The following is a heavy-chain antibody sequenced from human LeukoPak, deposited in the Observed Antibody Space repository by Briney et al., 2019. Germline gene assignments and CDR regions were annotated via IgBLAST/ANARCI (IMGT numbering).Heavy chain of an antibody. CDR2: IYYSGST. V-gene: IGHV4-59*01. Sequence: SETLSLTCTVSGGSISSYYWSWIRQPPGKGLEWIGYIYYSGSTNYNPSLKSRVTISIDTSKNQFPLRPSSVTAADTAVYYCARENDRYGRIDYWGQGTLVTVSS. J-gene: IGHJ4*02. D-gene: IGHD5-18*01. CDR3: ARENDRYGRIDY. CDR1: GGSISSYY.